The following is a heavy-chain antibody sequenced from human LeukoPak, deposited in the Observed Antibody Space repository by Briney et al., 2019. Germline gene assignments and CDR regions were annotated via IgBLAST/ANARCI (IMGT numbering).Heavy chain of an antibody. V-gene: IGHV3-23*01. J-gene: IGHJ4*02. CDR1: GFTFSTYA. CDR3: AKGYYSDSYRLFDC. CDR2: ISGSGGSP. D-gene: IGHD3-22*01. Sequence: PGGSLRLSCAASGFTFSTYAMTRVRQAPGKGLEWVSSISGSGGSPLYTDSVKGRFSISRDNSKNTLYLQMNSLRADDTAVYYCAKGYYSDSYRLFDCWGQGTLVTVSS.